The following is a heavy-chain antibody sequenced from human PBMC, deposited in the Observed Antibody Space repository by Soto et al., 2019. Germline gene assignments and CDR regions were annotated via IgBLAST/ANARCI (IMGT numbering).Heavy chain of an antibody. Sequence: QITLKESGPTRVRPTQTLTLTCTFSGFSLSTHGVGVGWIRQPPGKALEGLALIYWDDDKRYTSSLKNRLTITKDTSRHQLFLTVTHMDPVDTATYYCAHRVALGGNWNGGSFDFWGPGALVTVSS. CDR3: AHRVALGGNWNGGSFDF. CDR1: GFSLSTHGVG. V-gene: IGHV2-5*02. J-gene: IGHJ4*02. CDR2: IYWDDDK. D-gene: IGHD1-1*01.